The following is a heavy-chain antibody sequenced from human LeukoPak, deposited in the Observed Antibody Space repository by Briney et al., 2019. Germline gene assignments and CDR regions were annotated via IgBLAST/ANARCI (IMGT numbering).Heavy chain of an antibody. Sequence: ASETLSLTCAVSSGSIISSNYWSWVRQPPGKGLEWIGEINHSGTTNYNPSLRSRVTISIDTSKNHFSLKLTSVTAADTAVYYCARDLDTTETMKGMDVWGKGTTVTVSS. D-gene: IGHD4-17*01. CDR3: ARDLDTTETMKGMDV. CDR2: INHSGTT. J-gene: IGHJ6*04. CDR1: SGSIISSNY. V-gene: IGHV4-4*02.